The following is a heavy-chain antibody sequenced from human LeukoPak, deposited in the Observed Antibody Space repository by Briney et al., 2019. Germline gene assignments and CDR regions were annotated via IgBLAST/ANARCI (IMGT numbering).Heavy chain of an antibody. CDR3: ARGGSGLDY. CDR1: GFTFSSYN. V-gene: IGHV3-21*01. CDR2: I. Sequence: GGSLRLSCAASGFTFSSYNMNWVRQAPGKGLEWVSSIKGRFTISRDNAKNSLYLQMNSLRVEDTAVYYCARGGSGLDYWGQGTLVTVSS. D-gene: IGHD2-21*01. J-gene: IGHJ4*02.